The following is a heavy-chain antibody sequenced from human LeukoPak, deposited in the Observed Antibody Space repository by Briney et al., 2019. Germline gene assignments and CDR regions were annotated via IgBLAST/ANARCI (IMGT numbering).Heavy chain of an antibody. CDR1: GFTFSSYA. CDR3: ARVTVTTPYYYYYGMDV. V-gene: IGHV3-30-3*01. D-gene: IGHD4-17*01. Sequence: GRSLRLSCAASGFTFSSYAMHWVRQAPGKGLEWVAVISYDGSNKYYADSVKGRFTISRDNSKNTLYLQMNSLRAEDTAVYYCARVTVTTPYYYYYGMDVWGQGTTVTVSS. CDR2: ISYDGSNK. J-gene: IGHJ6*02.